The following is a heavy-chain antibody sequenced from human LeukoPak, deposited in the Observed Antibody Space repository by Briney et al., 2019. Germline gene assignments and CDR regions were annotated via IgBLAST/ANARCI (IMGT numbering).Heavy chain of an antibody. CDR3: ARVSGGWYADC. Sequence: PSETLSLTCTVSGDSMSSYYWSWIRQPPGRGLEWIGYIHYSGSTNYNPSLQSRVTISVDTSKNQFSLRLTSVTAADTAVYYCARVSGGWYADCWGQGTLVTVSS. D-gene: IGHD6-19*01. J-gene: IGHJ4*02. CDR1: GDSMSSYY. CDR2: IHYSGST. V-gene: IGHV4-59*01.